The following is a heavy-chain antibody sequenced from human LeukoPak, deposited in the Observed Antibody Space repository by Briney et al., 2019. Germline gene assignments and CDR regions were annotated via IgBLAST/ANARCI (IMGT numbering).Heavy chain of an antibody. CDR1: GFTFSTYT. D-gene: IGHD5-12*01. Sequence: PGGSLRLSCAASGFTFSTYTMNWVRQAPGKGLEWVSSISSSSRYIYYVDSVKGRFTISRDNAKNSLSLQLNSLRAEDTAVYYCTRDRIVASIIGYYFDSWGQGTLVTVSS. V-gene: IGHV3-21*06. J-gene: IGHJ4*02. CDR2: ISSSSRYI. CDR3: TRDRIVASIIGYYFDS.